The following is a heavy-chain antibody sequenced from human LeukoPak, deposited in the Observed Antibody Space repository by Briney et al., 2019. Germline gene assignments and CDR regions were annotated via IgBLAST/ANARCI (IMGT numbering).Heavy chain of an antibody. CDR2: INPNSGGT. J-gene: IGHJ4*02. Sequence: VSSVKVSCKASGYTFTGYYMHWVRQAPGQGLEWMGRINPNSGGTNYAQKFQGRVTMTRDTSISTAYMELSRLRSDDTAVYYCARGRSCWYFIDYWGQGTLVTVSS. CDR1: GYTFTGYY. D-gene: IGHD6-19*01. V-gene: IGHV1-2*06. CDR3: ARGRSCWYFIDY.